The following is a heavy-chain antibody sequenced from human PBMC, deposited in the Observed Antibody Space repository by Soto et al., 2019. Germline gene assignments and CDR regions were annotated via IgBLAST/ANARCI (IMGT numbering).Heavy chain of an antibody. CDR3: ARSRSIAARLPYYYGMDV. D-gene: IGHD6-6*01. V-gene: IGHV3-23*01. J-gene: IGHJ6*02. CDR1: GFSLSDYG. Sequence: GGSLRLSCAVSGFSLSDYGVTWVRQAPGKGLEWVSSITGGGGSTYSADSVKGRFTISRDNSKNTLYLQMNSLRAEDTAVYYCARSRSIAARLPYYYGMDVWGQGTTVTVSS. CDR2: ITGGGGST.